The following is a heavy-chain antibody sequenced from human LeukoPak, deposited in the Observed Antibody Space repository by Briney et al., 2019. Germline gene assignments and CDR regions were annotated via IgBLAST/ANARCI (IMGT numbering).Heavy chain of an antibody. Sequence: SVKVSCKASGGTFSSYAISWVRQAPGQGLEWMGGIIPIFGTTNYARKFRGRVTLTADKSTRTAYMELSSLRSEDTAVYYCARVIEGVYWVFRYYDYWGQGTLVTVSS. D-gene: IGHD3-9*01. J-gene: IGHJ4*02. V-gene: IGHV1-69*06. CDR1: GGTFSSYA. CDR2: IIPIFGTT. CDR3: ARVIEGVYWVFRYYDY.